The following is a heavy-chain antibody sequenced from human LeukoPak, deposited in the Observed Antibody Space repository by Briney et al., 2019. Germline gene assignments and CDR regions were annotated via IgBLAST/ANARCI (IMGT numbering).Heavy chain of an antibody. D-gene: IGHD6-19*01. CDR3: ARSDDESYSSGWYWFDP. CDR2: ISYGGSNK. Sequence: GGSLRLSCAASGFTFSSYAMHWVRQAPGKGLEWVAVISYGGSNKYYADSVKGRITISRDNSKNTLYLQMNSLRAEDTAVYYCARSDDESYSSGWYWFDPWGQGTLVTVSS. J-gene: IGHJ5*02. V-gene: IGHV3-30-3*01. CDR1: GFTFSSYA.